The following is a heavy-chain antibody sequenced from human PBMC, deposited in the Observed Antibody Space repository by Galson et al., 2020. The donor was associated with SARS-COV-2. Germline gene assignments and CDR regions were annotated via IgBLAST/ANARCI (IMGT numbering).Heavy chain of an antibody. CDR1: GGSISSNNW. CDR3: AGDGAGVGAGAGAFSS. CDR2: IYHTGTT. J-gene: IGHJ5*02. D-gene: IGHD3-10*01. V-gene: IGHV4-4*02. Sequence: SETLSLTCVVSGGSISSNNWWSWVRQPPGKGLEWIGEIYHTGTTNDNPSLESRLIISVDKSKNQFSLRLTSVTAADTAVYYCAGDGAGVGAGAGAFSSWGQGTLVTVSS.